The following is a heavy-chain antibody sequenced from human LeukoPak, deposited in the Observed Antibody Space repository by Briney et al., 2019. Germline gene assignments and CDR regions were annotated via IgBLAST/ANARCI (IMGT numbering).Heavy chain of an antibody. Sequence: PGGSLRLSCAASGFTFTTYAMCRVRQAPGKGLEWVSCIGNSGGDTVYADSVRGRFTVSRDTSRNTLFLEMNSLRAEDTAIYYCAKRGGESSGWGPFDYWGQGTLVTVSS. V-gene: IGHV3-23*01. CDR3: AKRGGESSGWGPFDY. D-gene: IGHD6-19*01. CDR2: IGNSGGDT. CDR1: GFTFTTYA. J-gene: IGHJ4*02.